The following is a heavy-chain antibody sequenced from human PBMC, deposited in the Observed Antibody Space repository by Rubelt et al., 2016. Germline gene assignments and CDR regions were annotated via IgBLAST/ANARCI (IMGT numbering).Heavy chain of an antibody. J-gene: IGHJ5*02. Sequence: QVQLQESGPGLVKPSETLSLTCTVSGYSISSGYYWGWIRQPPGKGLEWIGEINHSGSSNYNPSLMSRVTISVDTSKNHFSLQLKSVTAADTAGYYCARAFYDSSGYNCFDPWGRGTLSPSPQ. CDR2: INHSGSS. CDR3: ARAFYDSSGYNCFDP. V-gene: IGHV4-38-2*02. CDR1: GYSISSGYY. D-gene: IGHD3-22*01.